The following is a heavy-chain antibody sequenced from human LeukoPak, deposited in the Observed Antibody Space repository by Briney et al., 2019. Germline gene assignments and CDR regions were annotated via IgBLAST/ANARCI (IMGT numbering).Heavy chain of an antibody. CDR1: GFTFTSSA. Sequence: GASVKVSCKASGFTFTSSAMQWVRQARGQRLEWIGWIVVGSGYTNYAQKFQERVTITRDMSTSTAYMELSSLRSEDTAVYYCAAEENSSSGWYGDVAFDIWGQGTMVTVFS. D-gene: IGHD6-19*01. CDR3: AAEENSSSGWYGDVAFDI. V-gene: IGHV1-58*02. CDR2: IVVGSGYT. J-gene: IGHJ3*02.